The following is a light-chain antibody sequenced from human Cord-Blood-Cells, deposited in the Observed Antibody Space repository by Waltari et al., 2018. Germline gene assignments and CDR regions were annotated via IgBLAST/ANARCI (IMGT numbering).Light chain of an antibody. CDR1: QSVSSN. Sequence: IVMTPAPATPSVSPGERATLPCRASQSVSSNLAWYQQKPGQAPRLLIYGASTRATGIPARFSGSGSGTEFTLTISSLQSEDFAVYYCQQYNNWPPLTFGGGTKVEIK. CDR2: GAS. V-gene: IGKV3-15*01. J-gene: IGKJ4*01. CDR3: QQYNNWPPLT.